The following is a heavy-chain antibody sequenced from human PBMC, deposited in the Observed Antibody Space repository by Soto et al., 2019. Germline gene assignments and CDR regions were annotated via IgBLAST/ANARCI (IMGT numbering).Heavy chain of an antibody. D-gene: IGHD3-10*01. Sequence: GGSLRLSCASSRFTFRNYGMSWVRQGPGKGLEWVSGISPTGEQRFYVDSVKGRFFISRDNSQNTLSLEMSNLRADDTAVYYCAKRYGSGSYRDFNSYYGMDIWGQGTSVTVSS. V-gene: IGHV3-23*01. CDR1: RFTFRNYG. CDR2: ISPTGEQR. J-gene: IGHJ6*02. CDR3: AKRYGSGSYRDFNSYYGMDI.